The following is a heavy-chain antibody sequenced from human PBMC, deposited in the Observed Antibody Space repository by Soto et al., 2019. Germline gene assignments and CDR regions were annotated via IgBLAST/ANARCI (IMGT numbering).Heavy chain of an antibody. CDR1: GFTFNNYA. Sequence: GGSLRLSCAASGFTFNNYAMSWFRQAPGRGLEWVSTIRDGVGRTYYADSVKGRFTISRDNSKSRLSLQMNSLRVEDSALYYCAKDGYYAYRDSYWGRGTLVTVSS. V-gene: IGHV3-23*01. CDR2: IRDGVGRT. J-gene: IGHJ4*02. D-gene: IGHD4-17*01. CDR3: AKDGYYAYRDSY.